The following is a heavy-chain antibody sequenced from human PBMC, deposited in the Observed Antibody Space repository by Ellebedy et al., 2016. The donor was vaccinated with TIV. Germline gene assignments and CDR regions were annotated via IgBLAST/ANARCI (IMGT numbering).Heavy chain of an antibody. D-gene: IGHD7-27*01. Sequence: MPSETLSLTCAVYGGSFSGYYWSWIRQPPGTGLEWIGGINHSGSTDYNPSLKSRVTISLDTSKNQFSLKLSSVTAADTAGYYCARHRYWGYVEYWGQGTLVTVSS. CDR3: ARHRYWGYVEY. V-gene: IGHV4-34*01. CDR2: INHSGST. J-gene: IGHJ4*02. CDR1: GGSFSGYY.